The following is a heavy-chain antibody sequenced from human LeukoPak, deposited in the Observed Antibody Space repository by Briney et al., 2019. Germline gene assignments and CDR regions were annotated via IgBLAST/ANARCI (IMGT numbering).Heavy chain of an antibody. D-gene: IGHD3-10*01. CDR2: IIPILGIA. CDR3: ARARRYYGAGDQLDY. J-gene: IGHJ4*02. V-gene: IGHV1-69*04. CDR1: GGTFSSYA. Sequence: ASVTVSCKASGGTFSSYAISWVRQAPGQGLEWMGRIIPILGIANYAQKFQGRVSITADKSPSTASMELSGLRSEDTAVCYCARARRYYGAGDQLDYWGQGTLVTVSS.